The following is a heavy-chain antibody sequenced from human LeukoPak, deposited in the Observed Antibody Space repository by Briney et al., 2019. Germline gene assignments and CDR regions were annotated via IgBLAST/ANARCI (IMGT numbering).Heavy chain of an antibody. CDR3: ARHSITMVRGVSYYYGMDV. V-gene: IGHV5-10-1*01. CDR2: IDPSGSYT. Sequence: GEALKISCTGAGYSFTSYWISWGRQMPRKGVEWMGRIDPSGSYTNYSLSFQGRVTTSADKSISTAYLQWSSLKASDTAMYYCARHSITMVRGVSYYYGMDVWGKGTTVTVSS. J-gene: IGHJ6*04. CDR1: GYSFTSYW. D-gene: IGHD3-10*01.